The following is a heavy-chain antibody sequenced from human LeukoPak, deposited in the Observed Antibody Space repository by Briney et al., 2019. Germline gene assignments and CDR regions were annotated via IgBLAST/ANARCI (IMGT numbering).Heavy chain of an antibody. CDR3: ATDRVRRHDKGFLDWLDP. D-gene: IGHD3-3*01. Sequence: ASVKVSRKVSGYTLTELSMHWVRPAPGKGVEWMGGFDPEEGETIYAQKFRGRVTMTEDTSTDTAYMELSSLRSEDTAVYYCATDRVRRHDKGFLDWLDPWGQGTLVTVSS. CDR2: FDPEEGET. J-gene: IGHJ5*02. V-gene: IGHV1-24*01. CDR1: GYTLTELS.